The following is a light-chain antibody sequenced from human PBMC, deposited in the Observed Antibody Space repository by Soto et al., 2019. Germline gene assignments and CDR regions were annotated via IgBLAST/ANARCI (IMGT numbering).Light chain of an antibody. CDR2: DAS. J-gene: IGKJ4*01. CDR1: QSLESS. Sequence: DIVLTQSPGTLSLSPGGRATLSCRASQSLESSLVWYQQKPGQAPRLLIYDASNRVTGIPARFSGSGSGTDFTLTISSLQPADFAIYYCQQRISWPLTFGGGTKVDIK. CDR3: QQRISWPLT. V-gene: IGKV3-11*01.